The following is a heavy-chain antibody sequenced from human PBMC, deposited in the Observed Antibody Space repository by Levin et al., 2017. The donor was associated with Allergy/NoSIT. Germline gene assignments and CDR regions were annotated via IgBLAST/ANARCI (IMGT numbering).Heavy chain of an antibody. V-gene: IGHV4-34*01. CDR2: INHSGST. Sequence: KSSETLSLTCAVYGGSFSGYYWSWIRQPPGKGLEWIGEINHSGSTNYNPSLKSRVTISVDTSKNQFSLKLSSVTAADTAVYYCARQGLSCSGGSCYGGYYYYYYYMDVWGKGTTVTVSS. J-gene: IGHJ6*03. CDR3: ARQGLSCSGGSCYGGYYYYYYYMDV. D-gene: IGHD2-15*01. CDR1: GGSFSGYY.